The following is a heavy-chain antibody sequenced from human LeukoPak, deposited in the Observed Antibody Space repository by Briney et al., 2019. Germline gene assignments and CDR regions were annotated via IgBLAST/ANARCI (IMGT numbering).Heavy chain of an antibody. Sequence: SETLSLTCAVYGGCFSGYYWSWIRQPPGKGLEWIGEINHSGSTNYNPSLKSRVTISVDTSKNQFSLKLSSVTAADTAVYYCARDGYKWAAFDIWGQGTMVTVSS. CDR1: GGCFSGYY. D-gene: IGHD5-24*01. CDR2: INHSGST. J-gene: IGHJ3*02. CDR3: ARDGYKWAAFDI. V-gene: IGHV4-34*01.